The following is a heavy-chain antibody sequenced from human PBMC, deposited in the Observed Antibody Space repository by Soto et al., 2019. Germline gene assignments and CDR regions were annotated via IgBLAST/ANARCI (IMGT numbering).Heavy chain of an antibody. V-gene: IGHV2-5*02. J-gene: IGHJ4*02. CDR3: AHCPDTAMVTGFDY. CDR1: GFSLSFSGVG. D-gene: IGHD5-18*01. CDR2: IYWDEDK. Sequence: QITLKESGPTLVKPTQTLTLTCTFSGFSLSFSGVGVGWIRQPPGKALEWLALIYWDEDKRYRPSLKSRLTTAKDISNNQVVLTMTYMVPVDTATYYCAHCPDTAMVTGFDYWGQGSLVTVSS.